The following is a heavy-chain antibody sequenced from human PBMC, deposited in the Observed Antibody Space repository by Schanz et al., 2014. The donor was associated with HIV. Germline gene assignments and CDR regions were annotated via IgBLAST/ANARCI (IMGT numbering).Heavy chain of an antibody. CDR3: ARGVVVRLVRGYLDP. J-gene: IGHJ5*02. CDR1: GFTFSDYS. V-gene: IGHV4-31*02. CDR2: ILNSGTT. Sequence: QVQLVESGGGLVKPGGSLRLSCTASGFTFSDYSMNWVRQHPGKGPEWIGYILNSGTTFYNPSLKSRVSISMDTSKNQFSLKLSSVTAADTACYFCARGVVVRLVRGYLDPWGQGTLVTVSS. D-gene: IGHD3-22*01.